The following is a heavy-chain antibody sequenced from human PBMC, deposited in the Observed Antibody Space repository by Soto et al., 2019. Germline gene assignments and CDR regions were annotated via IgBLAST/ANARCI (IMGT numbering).Heavy chain of an antibody. J-gene: IGHJ6*02. D-gene: IGHD1-26*01. V-gene: IGHV1-69*01. CDR3: AITPGGSHHALYFMYI. Sequence: QVQLVQSGPEVKKPGSSVRVSCKASGGSFPDFAVSWVRQAPGKGLEWMGGIIPLSTTPNYAQRFQARVTITADVSSNTAYLDLTSPTYDDTAVYFCAITPGGSHHALYFMYIWGQGTTVTVSS. CDR2: IIPLSTTP. CDR1: GGSFPDFA.